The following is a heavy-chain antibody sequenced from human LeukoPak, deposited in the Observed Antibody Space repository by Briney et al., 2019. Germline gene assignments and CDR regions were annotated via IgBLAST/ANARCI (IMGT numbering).Heavy chain of an antibody. D-gene: IGHD2-15*01. CDR2: INHSGST. Sequence: SETLSLTCAVYGGSFSGYYWSWIRQPPGKGLEWIGEINHSGSTNYNPSLKSRVTISVDTSKNQFSLKLSSVPAAEPDVHYCATTGYYSGGSCYGLSYWGQGTLVTVSS. CDR3: ATTGYYSGGSCYGLSY. J-gene: IGHJ4*02. V-gene: IGHV4-34*01. CDR1: GGSFSGYY.